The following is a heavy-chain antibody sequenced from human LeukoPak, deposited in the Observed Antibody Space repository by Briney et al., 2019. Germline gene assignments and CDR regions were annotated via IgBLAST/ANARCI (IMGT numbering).Heavy chain of an antibody. Sequence: PGGSLRLSCAASGFTFSSYAMHWVRQTPGKGLEWVAVISYDGSNKYYADSVKGRFTISRDNSKNTLYLQMNSLRAEDTAVYYCARSITMVRGGTALDYWGQGTLVTVSS. CDR1: GFTFSSYA. D-gene: IGHD3-10*01. CDR3: ARSITMVRGGTALDY. J-gene: IGHJ4*02. V-gene: IGHV3-30-3*01. CDR2: ISYDGSNK.